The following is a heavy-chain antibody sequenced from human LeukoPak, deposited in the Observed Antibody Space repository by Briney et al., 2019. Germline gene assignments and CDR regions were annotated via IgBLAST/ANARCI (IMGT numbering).Heavy chain of an antibody. V-gene: IGHV1-2*02. CDR3: ARPYGVTMMGRYYDY. CDR1: GYTFTGYY. J-gene: IGHJ4*02. CDR2: INPNSGGT. Sequence: ASVKVSCKASGYTFTGYYMHWVRQAPGQGLEWMGWINPNSGGTNYAQKFQGRVTMTRDTSISTAYMELSRLRSDDTAVYYCARPYGVTMMGRYYDYCGQGTLVTVSS. D-gene: IGHD3-22*01.